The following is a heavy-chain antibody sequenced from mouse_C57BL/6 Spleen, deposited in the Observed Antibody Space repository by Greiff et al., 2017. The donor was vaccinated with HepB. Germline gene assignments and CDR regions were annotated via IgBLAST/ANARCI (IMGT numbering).Heavy chain of an antibody. CDR1: GFTFSDYY. CDR3: AREGYGNWYFDV. Sequence: EVHLVESEGGLVQPGSSMKLSCTASGFTFSDYYMAWVRQVPEKGLEWVANINYDGSSTYYLDSLKSRFIISRDNAKNILYLQMSSLKSEDTATYYCAREGYGNWYFDVWGTGTTVTVSS. V-gene: IGHV5-16*01. J-gene: IGHJ1*03. D-gene: IGHD2-1*01. CDR2: INYDGSST.